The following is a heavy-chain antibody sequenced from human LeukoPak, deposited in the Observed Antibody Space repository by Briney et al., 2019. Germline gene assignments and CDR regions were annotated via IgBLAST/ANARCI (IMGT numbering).Heavy chain of an antibody. D-gene: IGHD6-13*01. V-gene: IGHV1-8*03. CDR1: GYTFINYD. CDR3: ATAGYSSSPFED. CDR2: MNPNSGNT. Sequence: AASVKVSCKASGYTFINYDINWVRQATGQGLEWMGWMNPNSGNTGYAQKFQGRVTITRNTSISTAYMELSSLRSEDTAVYYCATAGYSSSPFEDWGQGTLVTISS. J-gene: IGHJ4*02.